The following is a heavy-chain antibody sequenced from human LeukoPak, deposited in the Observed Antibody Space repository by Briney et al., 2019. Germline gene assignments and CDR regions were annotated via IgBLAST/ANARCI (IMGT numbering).Heavy chain of an antibody. CDR3: AKRFCSGGSCNFYHYYGLDV. CDR1: GFTFSSFA. CDR2: ISGSGSST. D-gene: IGHD2-15*01. J-gene: IGHJ6*02. V-gene: IGHV3-23*01. Sequence: GGSLTLSCAASGFTFSSFAMSWVRQAPGQGLDWVSAISGSGSSTYYADSVKGRLTISRDNSRSTLYLQMNSLRVEDTAVYYCAKRFCSGGSCNFYHYYGLDVWGQGTTVTVSS.